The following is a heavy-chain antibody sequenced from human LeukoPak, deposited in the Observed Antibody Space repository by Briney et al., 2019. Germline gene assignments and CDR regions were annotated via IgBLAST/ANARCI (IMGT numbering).Heavy chain of an antibody. D-gene: IGHD1-26*01. V-gene: IGHV1-46*01. CDR1: VYTFTNYY. J-gene: IGHJ4*02. CDR2: INPSGGST. CDR3: ARVAGHSGSYGGFDY. Sequence: ASVNVSCKASVYTFTNYYMHWVRQAPGQGLEWMGIINPSGGSTSYAQKFQGRVTMTRDTSTSTVYMELSSLRSEDTAVYYCARVAGHSGSYGGFDYWGQGTLVTVSS.